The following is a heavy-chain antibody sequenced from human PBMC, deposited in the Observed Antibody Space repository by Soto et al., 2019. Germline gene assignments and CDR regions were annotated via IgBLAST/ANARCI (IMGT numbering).Heavy chain of an antibody. Sequence: GQSLKISCQGTGYRFSSSWIGLVRQMPGKGLEWMGIIKPGTSDIRYSPSCRGHVTISADEAVSTAYLQWSSLKASDTGMYYCARQLSHICDSWGQGTLVTVSS. CDR2: IKPGTSDI. CDR1: GYRFSSSW. D-gene: IGHD3-3*02. J-gene: IGHJ4*02. V-gene: IGHV5-51*01. CDR3: ARQLSHICDS.